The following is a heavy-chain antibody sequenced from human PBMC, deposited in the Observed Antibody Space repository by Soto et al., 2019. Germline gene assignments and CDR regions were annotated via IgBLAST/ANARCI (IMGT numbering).Heavy chain of an antibody. V-gene: IGHV4-30-2*01. CDR1: GGSISSGGYS. CDR2: IYHSGST. Sequence: TSETLSLTCAVSGGSISSGGYSWSWIRQPPGKGLEWIGYIYHSGSTYYNPSLKSRVTISVDRSKNQFSLKLSSVTAADTAVYCCARVDSVYWFDPWGQGTLVTVSS. D-gene: IGHD2-2*03. J-gene: IGHJ5*02. CDR3: ARVDSVYWFDP.